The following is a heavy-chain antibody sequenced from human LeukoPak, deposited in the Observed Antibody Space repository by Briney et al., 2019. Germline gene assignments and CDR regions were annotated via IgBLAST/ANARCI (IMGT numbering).Heavy chain of an antibody. CDR1: GFSFSRYW. CDR2: INQDGSTK. D-gene: IGHD2-15*01. CDR3: AKSGLNRFDY. Sequence: GGSLRLSCAASGFSFSRYWMIWVRQAPGKGLEWVANINQDGSTKNYLDSVKGRFTISRDNAKNSVYLQMNSLRADDTAVYYCAKSGLNRFDYWGQGTLVTVSS. J-gene: IGHJ4*02. V-gene: IGHV3-7*01.